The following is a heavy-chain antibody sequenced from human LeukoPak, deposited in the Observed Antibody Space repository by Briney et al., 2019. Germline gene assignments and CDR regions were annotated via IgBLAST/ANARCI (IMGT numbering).Heavy chain of an antibody. Sequence: GGSLRLSCAASGFTFSRYWMSWVRQAPGKGLEWAANIKQDGSEKDYVDSVKGRFTISRDNAKNSLYLQMNSLRAEDTAVYYCARAAGGVSGYDLYYFDYWGQGALVTVSS. CDR1: GFTFSRYW. V-gene: IGHV3-7*01. D-gene: IGHD5-12*01. CDR3: ARAAGGVSGYDLYYFDY. CDR2: IKQDGSEK. J-gene: IGHJ4*02.